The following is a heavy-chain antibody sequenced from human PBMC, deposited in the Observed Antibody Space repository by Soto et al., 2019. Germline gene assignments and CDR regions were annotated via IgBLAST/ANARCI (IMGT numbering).Heavy chain of an antibody. CDR2: IKEDGSEK. J-gene: IGHJ4*02. D-gene: IGHD3-10*01. Sequence: GVSLRLSCGASEFTFSHYWMRWVRQAPGKGLEWVANIKEDGSEKSYVDSVKGRFAISRDNTKNILYLQMNSLRAEDTAVYYCARDFYYYGSGSSPLFDYWGQGTLVTVS. CDR1: EFTFSHYW. CDR3: ARDFYYYGSGSSPLFDY. V-gene: IGHV3-7*04.